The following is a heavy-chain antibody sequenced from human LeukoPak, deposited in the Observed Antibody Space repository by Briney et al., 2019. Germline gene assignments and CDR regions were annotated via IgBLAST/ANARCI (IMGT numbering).Heavy chain of an antibody. V-gene: IGHV4-39*07. D-gene: IGHD6-19*01. J-gene: IGHJ4*02. CDR2: IYYTGST. CDR1: GDSISSNSYY. CDR3: ARDQTYSSGSDY. Sequence: SETLSLTCTVSGDSISSNSYYWGWIRQPPGKGLEWIGNIYYTGSTYYNPSLKSRVTISVDTSKNQFSLKLSSVTAADTAVYYCARDQTYSSGSDYWGQGTLVTVSS.